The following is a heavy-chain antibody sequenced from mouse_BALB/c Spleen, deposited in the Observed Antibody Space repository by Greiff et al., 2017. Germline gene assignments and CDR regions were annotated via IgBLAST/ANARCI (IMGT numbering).Heavy chain of an antibody. CDR1: GYTFTSYW. D-gene: IGHD2-13*01. Sequence: DLVKPGASVKLSCKASGYTFTSYWINWIKQRPGQGLEWIGRIAPGSGSTYYNEMFKGKATLTVDTSSSTAYIQLSSLSSEDSAVYFCARGGEYDWFAYWGQGTLVTVSA. V-gene: IGHV1S41*01. J-gene: IGHJ3*01. CDR3: ARGGEYDWFAY. CDR2: IAPGSGST.